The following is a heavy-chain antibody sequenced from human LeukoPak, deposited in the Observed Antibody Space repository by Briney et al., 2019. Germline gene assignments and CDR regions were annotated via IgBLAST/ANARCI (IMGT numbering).Heavy chain of an antibody. Sequence: GSLRLSCAASGFTVSSNYMSWVRQAPGKGLEWVSVIYSGGSTYYADSVKGRFTISRDNSKNTLYLQMNSLRAEDTAVYYCARMAYYGSGSYYNTKPYYYYMDVWGKGTTVTISS. D-gene: IGHD3-10*01. V-gene: IGHV3-66*01. CDR2: IYSGGST. CDR1: GFTVSSNY. J-gene: IGHJ6*03. CDR3: ARMAYYGSGSYYNTKPYYYYMDV.